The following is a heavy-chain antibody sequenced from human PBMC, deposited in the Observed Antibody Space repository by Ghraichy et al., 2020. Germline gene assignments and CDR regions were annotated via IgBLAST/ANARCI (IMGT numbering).Heavy chain of an antibody. D-gene: IGHD3-3*01. CDR2: ISSSSSYI. J-gene: IGHJ3*02. CDR3: ARDPGVAREIDI. V-gene: IGHV3-21*01. CDR1: GFTFSSYS. Sequence: LSLTCAASGFTFSSYSMNWVRQAPGKGLEWVSSISSSSSYIYYADSVKGRFTISRDNAKNSLYLQMNSLRAEDTAVYYCARDPGVAREIDIWGQGTMVTVSS.